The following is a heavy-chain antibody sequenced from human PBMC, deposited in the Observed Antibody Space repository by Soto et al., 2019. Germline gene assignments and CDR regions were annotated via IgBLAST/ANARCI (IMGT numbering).Heavy chain of an antibody. CDR2: IYYSGSS. D-gene: IGHD2-2*01. Sequence: QVQLQESGPGLVKPSQTLSLTCTVSGGTISSGGYFWSWIRQHPGEGLEWIGYIYYSGSSYYNPPRNSPVPISVDTSNNPFSLKLSSVTAADTAVYYCARLYCSGNSCAFGGAFDIWGQGTMVTVSS. J-gene: IGHJ3*02. V-gene: IGHV4-31*01. CDR1: GGTISSGGYF. CDR3: ARLYCSGNSCAFGGAFDI.